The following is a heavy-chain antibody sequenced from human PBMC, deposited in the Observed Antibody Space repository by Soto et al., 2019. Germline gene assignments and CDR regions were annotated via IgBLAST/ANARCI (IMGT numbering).Heavy chain of an antibody. D-gene: IGHD6-13*01. J-gene: IGHJ4*02. Sequence: SGGSLRLSCAASGFTFSSYWMSWVRQAPGKGLEWVANINQDGSEKYYVDSVRGRFTISRDNVKNSLYLQMNSLRADDTAVYYCARGRGTAGTRYFDYWGQGTQVTVSS. CDR2: INQDGSEK. CDR1: GFTFSSYW. CDR3: ARGRGTAGTRYFDY. V-gene: IGHV3-7*04.